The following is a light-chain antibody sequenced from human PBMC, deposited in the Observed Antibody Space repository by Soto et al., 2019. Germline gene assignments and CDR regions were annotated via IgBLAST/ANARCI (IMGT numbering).Light chain of an antibody. V-gene: IGKV1-27*01. J-gene: IGKJ1*01. CDR2: EAS. CDR3: QKYNGAPRT. Sequence: QMTQSPSSLSASVGDRVTITCRASQDISNYLAWYQQKPGGDPKLLIYEASTLQSGVPTRFSRSGSWADLTLTISTLKPEDVAIYYCQKYNGAPRTFGQGTRV. CDR1: QDISNY.